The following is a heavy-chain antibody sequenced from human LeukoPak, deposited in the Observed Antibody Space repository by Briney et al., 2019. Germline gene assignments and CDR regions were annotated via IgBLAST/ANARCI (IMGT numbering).Heavy chain of an antibody. CDR2: INHSGST. CDR1: GGSFSGYY. J-gene: IGHJ5*02. V-gene: IGHV4-34*01. CDR3: ARSEYYYDSSWFDP. D-gene: IGHD3-22*01. Sequence: SETLSLTCAVYGGSFSGYYWSWIRQPPGKGLEWIGEINHSGSTNYNPSLKSRVTISVDTSKNQFSLKLSSVTAADTAVYYCARSEYYYDSSWFDPWGQGTLVTVSS.